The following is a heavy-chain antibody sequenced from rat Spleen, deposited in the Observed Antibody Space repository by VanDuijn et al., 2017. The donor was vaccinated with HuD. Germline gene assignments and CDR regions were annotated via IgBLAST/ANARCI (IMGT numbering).Heavy chain of an antibody. CDR1: GFSLGSNG. CDR2: IWAGGST. J-gene: IGHJ2*01. Sequence: QVQLKESGPGLMQPSETLSLTCTVSGFSLGSNGVGWVRQPLGKGLMWMGTIWAGGSTNYNSAVQSRLSISRDTSKSQVFSKMNNLQTEDTAMYFCARSDYSSPYYFDYWGQGVMVTVSS. V-gene: IGHV2-72*01. CDR3: ARSDYSSPYYFDY. D-gene: IGHD1-2*01.